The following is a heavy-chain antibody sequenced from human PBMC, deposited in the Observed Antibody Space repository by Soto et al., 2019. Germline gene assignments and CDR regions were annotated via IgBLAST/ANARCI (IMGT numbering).Heavy chain of an antibody. CDR1: GYTFTSYD. J-gene: IGHJ4*02. CDR3: ARGDLTSVDPYVDLDY. Sequence: QVQLVQSGAEVKKPGASVKVSCKASGYTFTSYDINWVRQATGQGLEWMGWMNPNSGNTGYAQKFQGRVTMTRNTSISTAYMELSSLRSEDTAVYYCARGDLTSVDPYVDLDYWGQGTLVTVSS. D-gene: IGHD4-17*01. CDR2: MNPNSGNT. V-gene: IGHV1-8*01.